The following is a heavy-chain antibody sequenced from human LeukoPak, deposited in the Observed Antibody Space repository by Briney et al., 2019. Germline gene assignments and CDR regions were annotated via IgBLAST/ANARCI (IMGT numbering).Heavy chain of an antibody. Sequence: TGGSLRLSCAASGLTFSSYGMDWVRQAPGKGLEWVSGVSKRDGRAYYADSVKGRFTVSRDNSKSTLHLQMNSLRAEDTALYYCASGMSLAGDGPFDYWGQGTLVTVSS. V-gene: IGHV3-23*01. D-gene: IGHD6-19*01. J-gene: IGHJ4*02. CDR1: GLTFSSYG. CDR2: VSKRDGRA. CDR3: ASGMSLAGDGPFDY.